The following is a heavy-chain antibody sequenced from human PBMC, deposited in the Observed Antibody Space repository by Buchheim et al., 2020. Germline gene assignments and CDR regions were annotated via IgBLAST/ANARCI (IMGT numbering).Heavy chain of an antibody. CDR3: ARVEQDYYGSGSSPPPYYFDS. V-gene: IGHV4-30-4*01. D-gene: IGHD3-10*01. CDR2: ISDSGTT. J-gene: IGHJ5*02. Sequence: QVHLQESGPRLVKPSQTLSLSCSVSGVSVSSGDFYWSWIRQSPGKGLEWIAYISDSGTTYYNPSLGSRVAMSVDTSRNQFSLKLSSVISADTAVYFCARVEQDYYGSGSSPPPYYFDSWGQG. CDR1: GVSVSSGDFY.